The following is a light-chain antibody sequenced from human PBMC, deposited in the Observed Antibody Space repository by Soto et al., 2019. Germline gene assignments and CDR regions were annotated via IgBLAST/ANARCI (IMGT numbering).Light chain of an antibody. CDR2: GAS. CDR3: QQYNNWTPWA. CDR1: QSVSSN. Sequence: EIVMTQSPATLSVSPGERATLSCRARQSVSSNLAWYQQKPGQAPRLRMYGASTRATGIPARFSGSGSGTEFTLTISSLQSEDFAVYYCQQYNNWTPWAFGQGTTVDIK. V-gene: IGKV3-15*01. J-gene: IGKJ1*01.